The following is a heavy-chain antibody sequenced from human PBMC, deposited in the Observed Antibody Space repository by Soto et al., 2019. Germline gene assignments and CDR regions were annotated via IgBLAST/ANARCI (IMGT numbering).Heavy chain of an antibody. Sequence: GASVKVSCKASGGTFSSYAISWVRQAPGQGLEWMGGIIPIFGTANYAQKFQGRVTITADESTSTAYMELSSLRSEDTAVYYCAIRGQSTQKFDYWGQGTLVTVSS. CDR1: GGTFSSYA. V-gene: IGHV1-69*13. D-gene: IGHD3-10*01. CDR2: IIPIFGTA. CDR3: AIRGQSTQKFDY. J-gene: IGHJ4*02.